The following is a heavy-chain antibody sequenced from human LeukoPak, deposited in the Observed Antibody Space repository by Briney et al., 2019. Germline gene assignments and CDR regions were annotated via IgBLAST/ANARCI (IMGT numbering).Heavy chain of an antibody. D-gene: IGHD3-10*01. J-gene: IGHJ6*03. V-gene: IGHV3-23*01. CDR3: AKTWRGRGYYGYGPSEYFYYMDV. Sequence: GGSLRLSCEVSGFTFNDYTMHWVRQGPGKGREWVSSISGSGGSTYYADSVKGRFTISRDNSKNTLWLQMNSLRGEDTAVYYCAKTWRGRGYYGYGPSEYFYYMDVWGKGTTVTISS. CDR1: GFTFNDYT. CDR2: ISGSGGST.